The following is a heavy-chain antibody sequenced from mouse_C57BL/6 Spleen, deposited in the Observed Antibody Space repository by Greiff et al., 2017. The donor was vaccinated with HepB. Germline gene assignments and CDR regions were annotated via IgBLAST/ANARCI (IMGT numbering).Heavy chain of an antibody. D-gene: IGHD4-1*01. CDR3: ARGGLGRDY. V-gene: IGHV1-54*01. J-gene: IGHJ2*01. CDR1: GYAFTNYL. Sequence: QVQLKQSGAELVRPGTSVKVSCKASGYAFTNYLIEWVKQRPGQGLEWIGVINPGSGGTNYNEKFKGKATLTADKSSSTAYMQLSSLTSEDSAVYFCARGGLGRDYWGQGTTLTVSS. CDR2: INPGSGGT.